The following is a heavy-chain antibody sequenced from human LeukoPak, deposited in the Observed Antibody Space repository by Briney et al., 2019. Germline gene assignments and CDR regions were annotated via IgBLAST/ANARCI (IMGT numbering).Heavy chain of an antibody. V-gene: IGHV3-30*02. D-gene: IGHD5-24*01. CDR3: AKEVGRWLQFPSIDY. J-gene: IGHJ4*02. CDR2: IRYDGSNK. CDR1: GFTFSSYG. Sequence: GGSLRLSCAASGFTFSSYGMHWVRQAPGKWLEWVAFIRYDGSNKYYADSVKGRFTISRDNSKNTLYLQMNSLRAEDTAVYYCAKEVGRWLQFPSIDYWGQGTLVTVSS.